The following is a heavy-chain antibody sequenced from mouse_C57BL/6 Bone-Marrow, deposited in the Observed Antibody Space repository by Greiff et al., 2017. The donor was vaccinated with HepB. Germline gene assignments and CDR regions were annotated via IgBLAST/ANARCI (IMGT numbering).Heavy chain of an antibody. V-gene: IGHV14-2*01. D-gene: IGHD3-2*02. J-gene: IGHJ2*01. CDR3: ARRQLRLFFFDY. CDR2: IGPEDGET. Sequence: EVQRVESGAELVKPGASVKLSCTASGFNIKDYYMHWVKQRTEQGLEWIGRIGPEDGETKNAPKFQGKATITADTSSNTAYLQLSSLTSEDTAVYYCARRQLRLFFFDYWGQGTTLTVSS. CDR1: GFNIKDYY.